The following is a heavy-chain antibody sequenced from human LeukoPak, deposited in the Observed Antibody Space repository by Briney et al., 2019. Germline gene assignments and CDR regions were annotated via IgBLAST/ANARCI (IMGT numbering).Heavy chain of an antibody. D-gene: IGHD3-22*01. Sequence: SETLSLTCTVSGGSISSGDYYWSWIRQPPGKVLEWIGYIYYSGSTYYNPSLKSRVTISVDTSKNQFSLKVSSVTAADTAVYYCARAPPTDSSGYYTGRNYFDYWGQGTLVTVSS. CDR3: ARAPPTDSSGYYTGRNYFDY. CDR2: IYYSGST. V-gene: IGHV4-30-4*02. CDR1: GGSISSGDYY. J-gene: IGHJ4*02.